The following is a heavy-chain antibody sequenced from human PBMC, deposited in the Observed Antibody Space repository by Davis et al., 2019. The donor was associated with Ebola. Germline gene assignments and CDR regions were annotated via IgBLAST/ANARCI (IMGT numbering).Heavy chain of an antibody. Sequence: SLKISCAASGFTFSNYWMHWVRQAPGKGLEWVSGISWSSGSIGYADSVKGRFTISRDNAKNSLYLQMNSLRADDTAVYYCAKGSIAVALFDYWGQGTLVTVSS. J-gene: IGHJ4*02. D-gene: IGHD6-19*01. CDR1: GFTFSNYW. V-gene: IGHV3-9*01. CDR2: ISWSSGSI. CDR3: AKGSIAVALFDY.